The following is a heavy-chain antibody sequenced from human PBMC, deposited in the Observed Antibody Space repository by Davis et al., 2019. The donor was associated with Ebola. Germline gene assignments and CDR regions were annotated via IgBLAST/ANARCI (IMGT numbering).Heavy chain of an antibody. CDR2: IYYSGST. CDR1: GGSISSSSYY. D-gene: IGHD3-3*01. Sequence: PSETLSLTCTVSGGSISSSSYYWGWIRQPPGKGLEWIGSIYYSGSTYYNPSLKSRVTISVDTSKNQFSLKLSSVTAADTAVYYCARALTGFLAPDDYWGQGTLVTVSS. CDR3: ARALTGFLAPDDY. J-gene: IGHJ4*02. V-gene: IGHV4-39*07.